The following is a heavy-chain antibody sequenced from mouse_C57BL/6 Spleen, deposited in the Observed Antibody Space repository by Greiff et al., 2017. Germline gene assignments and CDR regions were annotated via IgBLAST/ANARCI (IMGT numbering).Heavy chain of an antibody. CDR2: IYWDDDK. J-gene: IGHJ1*03. Sequence: QVTLKECGPGILQSSQTLSLTCSFSGFSLSTSGMGVSWIRQPSGKGLEWLAHIYWDDDKRYNPSLKSRLTISKDTSRNQVFLKITSVDTADTATYYCARRPSITTPSYFDVWGTGTTVTVSS. V-gene: IGHV8-12*01. CDR1: GFSLSTSGMG. D-gene: IGHD1-1*01. CDR3: ARRPSITTPSYFDV.